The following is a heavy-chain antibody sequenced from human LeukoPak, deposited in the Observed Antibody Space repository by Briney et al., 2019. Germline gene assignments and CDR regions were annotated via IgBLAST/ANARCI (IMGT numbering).Heavy chain of an antibody. V-gene: IGHV3-23*01. CDR3: AKAGSPTATRGNWFDP. CDR1: GFTFSNYA. J-gene: IGHJ5*02. Sequence: QPGGSLRLSCAASGFTFSNYAMHWVRQAPGKGLEWVSSISGSGGYTYYADSVKGRFTISRDNSENTLYLQMNSLRAADTAVYFCAKAGSPTATRGNWFDPWGQGILVTVSS. D-gene: IGHD2-2*01. CDR2: ISGSGGYT.